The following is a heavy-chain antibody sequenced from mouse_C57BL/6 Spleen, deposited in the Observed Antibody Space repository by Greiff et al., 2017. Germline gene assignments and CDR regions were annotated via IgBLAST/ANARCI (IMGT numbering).Heavy chain of an antibody. CDR3: ADRGNGYDEGYFDV. V-gene: IGHV1-53*01. J-gene: IGHJ1*03. CDR2: INPSTGGT. CDR1: GYTFTSSW. Sequence: QVQLQQPGTELVKPGASVKLSCKASGYTFTSSWMHWVKQRPGQGLEWIGNINPSTGGTNYNEKFKSKATLTVDKSSSTAYMQLSSLTSEDSAVDYCADRGNGYDEGYFDVWGTGTTVTVSS. D-gene: IGHD2-2*01.